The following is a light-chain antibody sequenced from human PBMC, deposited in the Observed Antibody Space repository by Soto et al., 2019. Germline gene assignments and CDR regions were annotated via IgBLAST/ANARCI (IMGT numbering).Light chain of an antibody. CDR2: GAT. CDR3: QQYNNWPYT. J-gene: IGKJ2*01. Sequence: EIVMTQSPATLSVSPGERVTLSCRASQPVSRNFAWYRQKPGQAPTLGIYGATTRATGIPARCSGSGSGTEVTLTISSLLSEDFAVYYCQQYNNWPYTFGQGTKVEIK. CDR1: QPVSRN. V-gene: IGKV3-15*01.